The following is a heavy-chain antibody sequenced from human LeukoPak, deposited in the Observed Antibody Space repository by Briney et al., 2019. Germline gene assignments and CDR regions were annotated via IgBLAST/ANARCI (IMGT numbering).Heavy chain of an antibody. V-gene: IGHV3-21*04. CDR3: AKDFDVVVVADAFDI. CDR2: INGNSDHI. CDR1: GFTFSSYS. D-gene: IGHD2-15*01. J-gene: IGHJ3*02. Sequence: GGSLRLSCAASGFTFSSYSMNWVRQAPGERLEWVASINGNSDHIFYADSVTDRFTVSRDNAKNSLYLQMNSLRAEDTAVYYCAKDFDVVVVADAFDIWGQGTMVTVSS.